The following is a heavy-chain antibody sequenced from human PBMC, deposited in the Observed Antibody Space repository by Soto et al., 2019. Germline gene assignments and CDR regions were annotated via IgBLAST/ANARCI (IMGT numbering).Heavy chain of an antibody. J-gene: IGHJ4*02. Sequence: SQTLSLTCAVYGGSFHGYYWSWIRQPPGKGLEWIGEINHSGSANYNPTFKSRVSISVDTSKNQMSLQLSSVSAADTAVYYCAKGPHAGYYHSGPFYFRVFCGQGSLVTVSS. CDR3: AKGPHAGYYHSGPFYFRVF. CDR2: INHSGSA. D-gene: IGHD3-9*01. CDR1: GGSFHGYY. V-gene: IGHV4-34*01.